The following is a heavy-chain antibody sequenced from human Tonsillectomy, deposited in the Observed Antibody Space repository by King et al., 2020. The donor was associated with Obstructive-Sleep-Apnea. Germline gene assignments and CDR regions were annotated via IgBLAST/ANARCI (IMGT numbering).Heavy chain of an antibody. Sequence: VQLVESGGVVVQPGGSLRLSCAASGFTFDDYTMHWARQAPGKGLEWVSLITWDGRRTHFSDSVKGRFTISRDNSKNSLYLQMNSLRTEDTALYYCAKGSFVSGQKIDYWGQGTLVTVSS. V-gene: IGHV3-43*01. J-gene: IGHJ4*02. CDR3: AKGSFVSGQKIDY. CDR2: ITWDGRRT. CDR1: GFTFDDYT. D-gene: IGHD2-15*01.